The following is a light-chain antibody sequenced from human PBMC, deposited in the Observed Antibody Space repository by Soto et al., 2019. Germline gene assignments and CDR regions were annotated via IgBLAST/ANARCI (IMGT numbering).Light chain of an antibody. CDR2: EDN. CDR3: QSYHSGNVV. Sequence: NFMLTQPPSVSESPGKTVTISCTRSSGSIASNYVQWYQQRPGSAPTPVIYEDNERPSGVPDRFSGSIDSSSNSASLTISGLKTDDEADYYCQSYHSGNVVFGGGTKLTVL. V-gene: IGLV6-57*04. J-gene: IGLJ2*01. CDR1: SGSIASNY.